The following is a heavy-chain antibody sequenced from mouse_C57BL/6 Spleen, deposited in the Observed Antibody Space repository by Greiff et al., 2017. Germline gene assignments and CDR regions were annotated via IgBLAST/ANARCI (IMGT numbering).Heavy chain of an antibody. J-gene: IGHJ2*01. CDR2: IRSKSSNYAT. V-gene: IGHV10-3*01. CDR1: GFTFNTYA. CDR3: VRGQLTGKGGYYFDY. D-gene: IGHD4-1*01. Sequence: EVQGVESGGGLVQPKGSLKLSCAASGFTFNTYAMHWVRQAPGKGLEWVARIRSKSSNYATYYADSVKDRFTISRDDSQSMLYLQMNNLKTEDTAMYYCVRGQLTGKGGYYFDYWGQGTTLTVSS.